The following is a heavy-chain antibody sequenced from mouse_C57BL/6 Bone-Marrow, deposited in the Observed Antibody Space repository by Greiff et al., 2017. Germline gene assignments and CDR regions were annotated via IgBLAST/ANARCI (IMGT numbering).Heavy chain of an antibody. CDR3: ARAGDYDYAMDD. Sequence: EVKLMESGPGMVKPSQSLSLTCTVTGYSITSGYDWHWLRHFPGNILWRRGNISYGGSTNYNPSLKSRISITHDKSKNHFFLELNSVTTEDTATYYCARAGDYDYAMDDWGQGTSVTVSS. V-gene: IGHV3-1*01. CDR1: GYSITSGYD. J-gene: IGHJ4*01. CDR2: ISYGGST. D-gene: IGHD2-4*01.